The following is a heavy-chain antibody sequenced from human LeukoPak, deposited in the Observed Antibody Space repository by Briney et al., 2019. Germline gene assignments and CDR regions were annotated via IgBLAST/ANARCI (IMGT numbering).Heavy chain of an antibody. D-gene: IGHD3-9*01. CDR1: GGSISSGDYY. J-gene: IGHJ4*02. Sequence: TLSLTCTVSGGSISSGDYYWSWIRQPPGKGLEWIGYIYYSGSTYYNPSLKSRVTISVDTSKNQFSLKLSSVTAADTAVYYCARLRLRYFDWTNRNDYWGQGTLVTVSS. CDR3: ARLRLRYFDWTNRNDY. V-gene: IGHV4-30-4*08. CDR2: IYYSGST.